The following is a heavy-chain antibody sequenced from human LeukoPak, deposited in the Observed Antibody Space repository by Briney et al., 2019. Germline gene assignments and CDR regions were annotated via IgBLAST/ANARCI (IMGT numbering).Heavy chain of an antibody. CDR2: ITTSSSYI. Sequence: GGSLRLSCAASGFTFSTYYMNWVRQAPGKGLEWVSSITTSSSYIYYADSVKGRFTISRDNSKDTLYLQMNSLRAEGTAVYYCAKDYQWFGEAHFDYWGQGTLVTVSS. J-gene: IGHJ4*02. V-gene: IGHV3-21*01. CDR1: GFTFSTYY. CDR3: AKDYQWFGEAHFDY. D-gene: IGHD3-10*01.